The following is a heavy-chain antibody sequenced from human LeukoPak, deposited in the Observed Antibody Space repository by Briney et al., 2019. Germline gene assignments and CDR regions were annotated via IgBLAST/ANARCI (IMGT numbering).Heavy chain of an antibody. J-gene: IGHJ4*02. D-gene: IGHD3-10*01. V-gene: IGHV1-46*01. CDR1: GYTFTSYY. CDR2: INPSGGST. CDR3: AREGDGSGSYYEYHFDY. Sequence: ASVKVSCKASGYTFTSYYMHWVRQAPGQGLEWMGIINPSGGSTSYAQKFQGRVTMTRDTSTSTVYMELSSLRSEDTAVYYCAREGDGSGSYYEYHFDYWGQGTLVTVSS.